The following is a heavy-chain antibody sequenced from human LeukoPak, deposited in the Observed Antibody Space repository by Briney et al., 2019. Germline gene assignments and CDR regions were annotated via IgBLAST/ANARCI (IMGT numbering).Heavy chain of an antibody. CDR3: ARDLEWLRIVNY. V-gene: IGHV3-30*04. J-gene: IGHJ4*02. CDR2: ISFDGSNK. D-gene: IGHD5-12*01. Sequence: GGSLRLSCAASGFTFSNYAMHWVRQAPGKGLEWVAVISFDGSNKYQADSVRGRFTISRDNSKNTLYLQMNSLRGDDTAVYYCARDLEWLRIVNYWGQGTLVTVAS. CDR1: GFTFSNYA.